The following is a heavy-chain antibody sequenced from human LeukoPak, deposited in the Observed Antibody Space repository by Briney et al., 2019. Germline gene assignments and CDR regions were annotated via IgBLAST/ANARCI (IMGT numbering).Heavy chain of an antibody. CDR2: MNPNSGNT. CDR1: GYTFTSYD. V-gene: IGHV1-8*01. CDR3: ARDQPYDSSGYYFGYYYYYGMDV. Sequence: ASVKVSCKASGYTFTSYDINWVRQATGQGLEWMGWMNPNSGNTGYAQKFQGRVTMTRNTSISTAYMELSSLRSEDTAVYYCARDQPYDSSGYYFGYYYYYGMDVWGQGTTATVSS. D-gene: IGHD3-22*01. J-gene: IGHJ6*02.